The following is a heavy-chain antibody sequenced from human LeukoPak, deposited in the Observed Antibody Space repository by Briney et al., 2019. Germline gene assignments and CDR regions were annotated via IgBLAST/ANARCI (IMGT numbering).Heavy chain of an antibody. CDR2: ISAYNGNT. CDR3: ARVGFSGDSRGYYYYYYYMDV. Sequence: ATVKVSCKASGYTFTSYGISWVRQAPGQGLEWMGWISAYNGNTNYAQKLQGRVTMTTGTSTSTAYMELRSLRSDDTAVYYCARVGFSGDSRGYYYYYYYMDVWGKGTTFTVSS. J-gene: IGHJ6*03. V-gene: IGHV1-18*01. D-gene: IGHD3-22*01. CDR1: GYTFTSYG.